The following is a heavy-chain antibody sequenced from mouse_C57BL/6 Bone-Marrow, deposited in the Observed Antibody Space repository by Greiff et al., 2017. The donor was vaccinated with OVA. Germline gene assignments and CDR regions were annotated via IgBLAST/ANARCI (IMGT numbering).Heavy chain of an antibody. CDR2: WNNDNY. J-gene: IGHJ4*01. V-gene: IGHV8-2*01. CDR3: WGGLGGSARYYYAMDY. Sequence: QVTLKVSGPGILQPSQTLSLACTFSGISLSTSGMGLSWLRKPSGKALEWLASIWNNDNYYNPSLKSRLTISKETSNYQVFLKLSSVDTADSATYYGAWGGLGGSARYYYAMDYWGQGTSVTVSS. CDR1: ISLSTSGMGL. D-gene: IGHD3-2*02.